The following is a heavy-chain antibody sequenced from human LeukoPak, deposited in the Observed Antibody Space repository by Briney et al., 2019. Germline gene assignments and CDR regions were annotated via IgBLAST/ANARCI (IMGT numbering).Heavy chain of an antibody. CDR2: ISSSGSTI. V-gene: IGHV3-11*01. CDR3: ARTAIYDSSGSGY. D-gene: IGHD3-22*01. J-gene: IGHJ4*02. Sequence: GGSLRLSCAASGFTFSDYYMSWLRQAPGKGLEWVSYISSSGSTIYYADSVKGRFTISTDNAKNSLYLQMNSLRAEDTAVYYCARTAIYDSSGSGYWGQGTLVTVSS. CDR1: GFTFSDYY.